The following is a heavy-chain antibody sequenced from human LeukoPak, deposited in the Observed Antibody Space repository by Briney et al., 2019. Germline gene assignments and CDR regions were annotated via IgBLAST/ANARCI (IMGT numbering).Heavy chain of an antibody. Sequence: SETLSLTCTVSGGSISSYYRSWIRQPPGKGLEWIGYIYYSGSTNYNPSLKSRVTISVDTSKNQFSLKLSSVTAADTAVYYCARWPRGYSYGNDAFDIWGQGTMVTVSS. J-gene: IGHJ3*02. V-gene: IGHV4-59*01. CDR3: ARWPRGYSYGNDAFDI. CDR2: IYYSGST. D-gene: IGHD5-18*01. CDR1: GGSISSYY.